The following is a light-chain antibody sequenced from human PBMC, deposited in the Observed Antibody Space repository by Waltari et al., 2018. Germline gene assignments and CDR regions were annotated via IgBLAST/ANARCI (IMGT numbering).Light chain of an antibody. V-gene: IGKV4-1*01. J-gene: IGKJ1*01. CDR1: QSVLYSSNNKNY. CDR3: QQYLSTPPT. CDR2: WAS. Sequence: DIVMTQSPDSLAVSLGERATINCKSSQSVLYSSNNKNYLAWYQQKPGQPPKLLIYWASTRESGVPDRFIGSGSETDFTLTISSLQAEDVAVYYCQQYLSTPPTFGQGTKVEIK.